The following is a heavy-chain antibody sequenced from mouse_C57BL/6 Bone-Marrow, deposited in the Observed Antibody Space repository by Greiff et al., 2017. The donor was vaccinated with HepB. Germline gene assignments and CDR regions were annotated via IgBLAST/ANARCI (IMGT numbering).Heavy chain of an antibody. Sequence: VQLKESGAELVKPGASVKLSCTASGFNIKDYYMHWVKQRTEQGLEWIGRIDPEDGETKYAPKFQGKATITADTSSNTAYLQLSSLTSEDTAVYYCALITTVVAYYFDYWGQGTTLTVSS. J-gene: IGHJ2*01. CDR3: ALITTVVAYYFDY. V-gene: IGHV14-2*01. D-gene: IGHD1-1*01. CDR2: IDPEDGET. CDR1: GFNIKDYY.